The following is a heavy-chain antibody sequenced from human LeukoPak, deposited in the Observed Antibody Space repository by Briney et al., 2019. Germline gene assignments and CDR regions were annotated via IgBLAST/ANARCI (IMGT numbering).Heavy chain of an antibody. CDR2: INPNSGGT. J-gene: IGHJ6*02. D-gene: IGHD3-10*01. CDR1: GYTFTGYY. Sequence: ASVKVSCKASGYTFTGYYMHWVRQAPGQGLERMGWINPNSGGTNYAQKFQGRVTMTRDTSISTAYMELSRLRSDDMAVYYCARSGPRGIKHYYYGMDVWGQGTTVTVSS. V-gene: IGHV1-2*02. CDR3: ARSGPRGIKHYYYGMDV.